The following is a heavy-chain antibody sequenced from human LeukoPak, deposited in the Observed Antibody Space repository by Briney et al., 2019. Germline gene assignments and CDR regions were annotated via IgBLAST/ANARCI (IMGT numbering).Heavy chain of an antibody. CDR3: ARRPSSTWYFDY. Sequence: SETLSLTCTVSGGPISGYYWSWIRQPPGKGLEWIGYISYSGSTNYNPSLKSRVTTSVDTSKNQFSLKLSSVTAADTAVYYCARRPSSTWYFDYWGQGTLVTVSS. J-gene: IGHJ4*02. CDR1: GGPISGYY. D-gene: IGHD6-6*01. V-gene: IGHV4-59*08. CDR2: ISYSGST.